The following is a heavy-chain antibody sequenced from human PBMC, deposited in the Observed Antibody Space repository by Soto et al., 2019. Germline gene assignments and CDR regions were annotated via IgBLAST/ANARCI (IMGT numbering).Heavy chain of an antibody. V-gene: IGHV1-18*01. CDR3: ASLKMAAAGIEDYYYYGMDV. D-gene: IGHD6-13*01. CDR2: ISAYNGNT. J-gene: IGHJ6*02. Sequence: ASVKVSCKASGYTFTSYGISWVRQAPGQGLEWMGWISAYNGNTNYAQKLQGRVTMTTDTSTSTAYMELRSLRSDDTAVYYCASLKMAAAGIEDYYYYGMDVWGQGTKVTVS. CDR1: GYTFTSYG.